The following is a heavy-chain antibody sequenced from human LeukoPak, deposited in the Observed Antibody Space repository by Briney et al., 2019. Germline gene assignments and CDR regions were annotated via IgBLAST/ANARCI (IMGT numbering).Heavy chain of an antibody. CDR2: ISSSGSTR. CDR1: GFTFSSYE. D-gene: IGHD6-25*01. CDR3: ASCTSRLRAFDI. J-gene: IGHJ3*02. V-gene: IGHV3-48*03. Sequence: GGSLRLSCAASGFTFSSYEMNWVRQAPGKGLEWVSYISSSGSTRYYADSVKGRFTISRDNAKNSLYLQMNSLRAEDTAVYYCASCTSRLRAFDIWGQGTMVTVSS.